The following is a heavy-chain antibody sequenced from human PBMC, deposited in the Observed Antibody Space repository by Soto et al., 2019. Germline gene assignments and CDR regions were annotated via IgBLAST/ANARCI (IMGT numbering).Heavy chain of an antibody. CDR3: ARATRDGNNYPLHY. Sequence: KPSETLSLTCAVSGGSLSSSGFSWSWIRQPPGKGLEWIGHIYHSGTTYYSPSLKSRVSISIDRSKNHFSLNLTSVTAADTAVYYCARATRDGNNYPLHYWGQGALVTVSS. CDR2: IYHSGTT. V-gene: IGHV4-30-2*01. CDR1: GGSLSSSGFS. J-gene: IGHJ4*02. D-gene: IGHD1-1*01.